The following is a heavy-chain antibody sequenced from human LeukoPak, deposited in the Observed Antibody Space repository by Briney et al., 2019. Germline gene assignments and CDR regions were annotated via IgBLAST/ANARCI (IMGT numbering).Heavy chain of an antibody. Sequence: PGGSLRLSCAASGFIFNNYWMTWVRQAPGKGLAWVANIKQDGSEKYYVDSVKGRFTISRDNVKNLLSLQMSSLRGEDTAVYFCARVNPLLAPGAFDIWGQGTMVAASS. D-gene: IGHD2-15*01. CDR1: GFIFNNYW. CDR3: ARVNPLLAPGAFDI. CDR2: IKQDGSEK. J-gene: IGHJ3*02. V-gene: IGHV3-7*01.